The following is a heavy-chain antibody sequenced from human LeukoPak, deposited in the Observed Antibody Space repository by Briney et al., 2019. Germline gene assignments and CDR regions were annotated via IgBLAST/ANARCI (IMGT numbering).Heavy chain of an antibody. V-gene: IGHV4-34*01. D-gene: IGHD2-15*01. J-gene: IGHJ4*02. CDR3: ARNLFGVAAGDY. Sequence: PSETLSLTCAVYGGSFSGYYWSWIRQPPGKGLEWIGEINHSGSTNYNPPLKSRVTISVDTSKNQFSLKLSSVTAADTAVYYCARNLFGVAAGDYWGQGTLVTVSS. CDR1: GGSFSGYY. CDR2: INHSGST.